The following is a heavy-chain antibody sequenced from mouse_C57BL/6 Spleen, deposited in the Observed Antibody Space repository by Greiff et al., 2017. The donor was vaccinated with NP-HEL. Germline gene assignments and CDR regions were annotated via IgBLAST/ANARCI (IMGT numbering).Heavy chain of an antibody. CDR3: ARYYGYGGYFDV. CDR2: IRNKANGYTT. J-gene: IGHJ1*03. CDR1: GFTFTDYY. D-gene: IGHD2-2*01. Sequence: EVQLMESGGGLVQPGGSLSLSCAASGFTFTDYYMSWVRQPPGKALEWLGFIRNKANGYTTEYSASVKGRFTISRDNSQSILYLQMNALRAEDSATYYCARYYGYGGYFDVWGTGTTVTVSS. V-gene: IGHV7-3*01.